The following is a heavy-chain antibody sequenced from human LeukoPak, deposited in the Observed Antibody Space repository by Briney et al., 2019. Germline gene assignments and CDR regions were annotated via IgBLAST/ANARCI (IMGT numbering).Heavy chain of an antibody. CDR2: IYYSGST. V-gene: IGHV4-31*03. Sequence: PSETLSLTCTVSGGSISSGGYYWSWIRQHPGKGLEWIGYIYYSGSTYYNPSLKGRVTISVDTSKNQFSLKLSSVTAADTAVYYCAISQDSSSWYNFQHWGQGTLVTVSS. CDR1: GGSISSGGYY. J-gene: IGHJ1*01. CDR3: AISQDSSSWYNFQH. D-gene: IGHD6-13*01.